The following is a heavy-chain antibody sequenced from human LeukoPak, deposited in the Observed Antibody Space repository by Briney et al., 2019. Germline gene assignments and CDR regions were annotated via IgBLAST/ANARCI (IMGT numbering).Heavy chain of an antibody. CDR2: ISSSSSYI. D-gene: IGHD3-10*01. V-gene: IGHV3-21*01. J-gene: IGHJ4*02. CDR3: ARDVGIPYGSGFDY. Sequence: PGGSLRLSCAASGFTFSSYSMNWVRQAPGKGLEWVSSISSSSSYIYYADSVKGRFTISRDNAKNSLYLQMNSLRAEDTAVYYCARDVGIPYGSGFDYWGQGTLVTVPS. CDR1: GFTFSSYS.